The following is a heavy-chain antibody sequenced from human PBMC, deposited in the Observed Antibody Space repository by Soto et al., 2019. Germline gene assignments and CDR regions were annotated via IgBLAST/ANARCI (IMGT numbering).Heavy chain of an antibody. Sequence: LRLSCAASGFTFSSYAMSWVRQAPGKGLEWIGYIYYSGSTYYNPSLKSRVTISVDTSKNQSSLKLSSVTAADTAVYYCARRITIFGVVPPRAVGGMDVWGQGTTVTVSS. J-gene: IGHJ6*02. D-gene: IGHD3-3*01. V-gene: IGHV4-30-4*08. CDR2: IYYSGST. CDR1: GFTFSSYA. CDR3: ARRITIFGVVPPRAVGGMDV.